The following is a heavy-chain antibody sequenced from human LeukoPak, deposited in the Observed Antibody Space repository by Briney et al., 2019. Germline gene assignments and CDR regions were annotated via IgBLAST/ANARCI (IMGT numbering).Heavy chain of an antibody. D-gene: IGHD3-10*01. CDR2: ISGYNGNA. V-gene: IGHV1-18*01. J-gene: IGHJ4*02. Sequence: ASVKVSCKASGYIFSNYGISWVRQAPGQGLEWMGWISGYNGNAKYAQKVQGRVTMTTDTSTSTAYMELRSLRSDDTAVYYCARSGHRRYYYASGPDYWGQGTLVTVSS. CDR3: ARSGHRRYYYASGPDY. CDR1: GYIFSNYG.